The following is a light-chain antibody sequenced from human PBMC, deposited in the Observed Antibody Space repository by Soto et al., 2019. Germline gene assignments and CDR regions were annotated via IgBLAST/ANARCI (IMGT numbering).Light chain of an antibody. Sequence: DIQMTQSPSTLSASAGDRVTITCRASQSISIWLAWYQQKPGKAPKLLINDASSLESGVPSRFTGSGSGTEFTLTISNLQPDDFATYDCQQFHSFPITFGQGTRLEIK. J-gene: IGKJ5*01. CDR2: DAS. CDR1: QSISIW. V-gene: IGKV1-5*01. CDR3: QQFHSFPIT.